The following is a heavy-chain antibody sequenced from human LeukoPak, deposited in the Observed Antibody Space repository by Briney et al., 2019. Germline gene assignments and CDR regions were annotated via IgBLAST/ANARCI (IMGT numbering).Heavy chain of an antibody. V-gene: IGHV4-59*08. J-gene: IGHJ5*02. D-gene: IGHD6-19*01. CDR2: IYYSGST. CDR1: GGSISSYY. Sequence: SETLSLTCTVSGGSISSYYWSWIRQPPGKGLEWIGDIYYSGSTNYNPSLKSRVTISVDTSKNQFSLKLSSVTAADTAVYYCARIAVAGTLCWFDPWGRGTLVTVSS. CDR3: ARIAVAGTLCWFDP.